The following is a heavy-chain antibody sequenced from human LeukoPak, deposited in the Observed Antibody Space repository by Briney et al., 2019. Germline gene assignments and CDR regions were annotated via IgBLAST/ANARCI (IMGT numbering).Heavy chain of an antibody. CDR2: IIPIFGTA. V-gene: IGHV1-69*13. D-gene: IGHD1-26*01. CDR1: GGTFSSYA. J-gene: IGHJ6*04. CDR3: VVGATPVDV. Sequence: ASVKVSCKASGGTFSSYAISWVRQAPGQGLEWMGGIIPIFGTANYAQKFQGRVTITADESTSTASMEPSSLRSEDTAVYYCVVGATPVDVWGKGTTVTVSS.